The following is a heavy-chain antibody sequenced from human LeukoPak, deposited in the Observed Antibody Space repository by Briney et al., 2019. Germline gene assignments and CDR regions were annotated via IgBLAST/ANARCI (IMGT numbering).Heavy chain of an antibody. J-gene: IGHJ4*02. V-gene: IGHV1-69*05. CDR1: GGTFSSYA. CDR2: IIPIFGTA. D-gene: IGHD5-12*01. CDR3: ARTDPGGSSFDY. Sequence: SVKVSCKASGGTFSSYAISWVRQAPGQGLEWMGRIIPIFGTANYAQKFQGRVTITTDESTSTAYMELSSLRSEDTAVYYCARTDPGGSSFDYWGQGTMVTVSS.